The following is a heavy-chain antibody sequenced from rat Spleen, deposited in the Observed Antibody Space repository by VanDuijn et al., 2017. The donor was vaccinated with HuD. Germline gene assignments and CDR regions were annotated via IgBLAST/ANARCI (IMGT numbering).Heavy chain of an antibody. CDR2: ISKAGGNT. J-gene: IGHJ4*01. V-gene: IGHV5-31*01. D-gene: IGHD5-1*01. Sequence: EVQLVESGGGLVQPGRSLELSCVASGFTFNDYWMTWIRQAPGKGLEWVASISKAGGNTYYPDSVRGRFTISRDNAKSTQYLQMDSLRSEDTATDYCATRLGGVTDAWGQGASVTVSS. CDR3: ATRLGGVTDA. CDR1: GFTFNDYW.